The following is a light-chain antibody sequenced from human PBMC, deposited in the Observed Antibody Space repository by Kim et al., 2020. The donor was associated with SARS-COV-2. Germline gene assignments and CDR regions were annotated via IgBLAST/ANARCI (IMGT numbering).Light chain of an antibody. CDR3: QQYGSSHLYT. CDR2: GAS. V-gene: IGKV3-20*01. Sequence: SPGERATLAGRASQSVSSSYLAWYQQKPGQAPRRLIYGASSRATGIPDRFSGSGSGTDFTLTISRREPEDFAVYYCQQYGSSHLYTFGQGTKLEI. CDR1: QSVSSSY. J-gene: IGKJ2*01.